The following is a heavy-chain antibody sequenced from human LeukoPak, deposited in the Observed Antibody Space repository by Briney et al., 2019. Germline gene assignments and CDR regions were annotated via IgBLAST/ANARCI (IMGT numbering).Heavy chain of an antibody. D-gene: IGHD2-2*01. CDR2: INHSGST. J-gene: IGHJ4*02. CDR1: RGSFSGYY. V-gene: IGHV4-34*01. Sequence: SETLSLTCAVYRGSFSGYYWSWIRQPPGKGLEWIGEINHSGSTNYNPSLKSRVTISVDTSKNQFSLKLSSVTAADTAVYYCARVASDCSSTSCPTGSYQDYWGQGTLVTVSS. CDR3: ARVASDCSSTSCPTGSYQDY.